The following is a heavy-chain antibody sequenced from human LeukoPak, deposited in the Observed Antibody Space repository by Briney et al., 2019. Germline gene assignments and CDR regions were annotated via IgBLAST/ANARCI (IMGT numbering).Heavy chain of an antibody. J-gene: IGHJ4*02. Sequence: PSETLSLTCTVSGGSINSYYWGWIRQPPGKGLEWIGSIYYSGSTYYNPSLKSRVTISVDTSKNQFSLKLSSVTAADTAVYYCARGGTLLRFDYWGQGTLVTVSS. V-gene: IGHV4-39*07. CDR2: IYYSGST. CDR3: ARGGTLLRFDY. CDR1: GGSINSYY. D-gene: IGHD2-15*01.